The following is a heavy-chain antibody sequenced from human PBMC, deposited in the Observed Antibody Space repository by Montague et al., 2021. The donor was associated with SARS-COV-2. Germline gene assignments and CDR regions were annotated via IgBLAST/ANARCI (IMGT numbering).Heavy chain of an antibody. CDR3: AKDLVLRAARPDALDV. J-gene: IGHJ3*01. CDR2: ISSSTNTI. Sequence: SLRLSCAASGFTFSSYSVNWVRQAPGKGLEWISYISSSTNTIYYADSVKGRLTISRDNARNSLYLQMNSLRVDDTAVYYCAKDLVLRAARPDALDVWGQGTVVTVSS. CDR1: GFTFSSYS. D-gene: IGHD6-6*01. V-gene: IGHV3-48*04.